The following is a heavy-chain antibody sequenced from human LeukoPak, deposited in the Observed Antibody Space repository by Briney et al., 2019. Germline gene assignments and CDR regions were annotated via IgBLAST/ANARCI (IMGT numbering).Heavy chain of an antibody. V-gene: IGHV4-59*08. CDR1: GGSISSYY. J-gene: IGHJ4*02. CDR3: AKIYSSGWYGIDY. Sequence: PSETLSLTCTVSGGSISSYYWSWIRQPPGKGLEWIGYIYYSGSTNYNPSLKSRVTISVDTSKNQSSLKLSSVTAADTAVYYCAKIYSSGWYGIDYWGQGTLVTVSS. CDR2: IYYSGST. D-gene: IGHD6-19*01.